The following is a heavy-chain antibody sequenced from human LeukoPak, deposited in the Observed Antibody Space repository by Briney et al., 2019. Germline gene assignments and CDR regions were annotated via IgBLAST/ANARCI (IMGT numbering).Heavy chain of an antibody. Sequence: GGSLRLSCSASGFTFSSYALHWVRQAPGKGLEYVSAVTANGLGTYYADSEKGRFTISRDNSKNMLYLLMSSLRAEDTAVYYCAKATPYYLDYWGQGTLVTVSS. V-gene: IGHV3-64D*09. CDR1: GFTFSSYA. CDR2: VTANGLGT. D-gene: IGHD5-24*01. J-gene: IGHJ4*02. CDR3: AKATPYYLDY.